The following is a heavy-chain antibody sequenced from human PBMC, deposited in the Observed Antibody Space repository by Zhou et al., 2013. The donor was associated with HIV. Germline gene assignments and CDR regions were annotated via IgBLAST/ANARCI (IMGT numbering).Heavy chain of an antibody. CDR3: ARAGAVRGVITPTLDY. Sequence: QVQLQESGPGLVKPSETLSLTCTVSGGSISSHYWSWIRQPPGKGLEWIGDIYYSGSTNYYPSLKSRVTISVDTSKNQFSLKLSSVTAADTAVYFCARAGAVRGVITPTLDYWGQGTPVTVSS. CDR2: IYYSGST. CDR1: GGSISSHY. J-gene: IGHJ4*02. V-gene: IGHV4-59*08. D-gene: IGHD3-10*01.